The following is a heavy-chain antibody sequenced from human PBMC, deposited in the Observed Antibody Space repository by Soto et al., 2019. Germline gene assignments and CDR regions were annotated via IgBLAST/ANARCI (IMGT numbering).Heavy chain of an antibody. CDR2: ISWNSGSI. V-gene: IGHV3-9*01. Sequence: GGSLRLSCAASGFTFDYYAMHWVRQAPGKGLEWVSGISWNSGSIGYADSVKGRFTISRDNAKNSLYLQMNSLRAEDTALYYCATEARNPNDYWGQGTLVTVSS. D-gene: IGHD1-1*01. CDR1: GFTFDYYA. CDR3: ATEARNPNDY. J-gene: IGHJ4*02.